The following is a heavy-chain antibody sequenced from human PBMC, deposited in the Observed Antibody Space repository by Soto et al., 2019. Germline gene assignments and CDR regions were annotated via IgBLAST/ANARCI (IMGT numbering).Heavy chain of an antibody. V-gene: IGHV4-4*07. J-gene: IGHJ4*02. Sequence: PSETLSLTCTVSGGSISTYYWSWTRQPAGKGMEWIGRIHTTDGTKYNPSPKSRVTMSIDTSNNQFSLKLSSLTAADTAVYYCARALSSAAGLYFDFWGQGTLVTVSS. CDR1: GGSISTYY. CDR2: IHTTDGT. D-gene: IGHD6-13*01. CDR3: ARALSSAAGLYFDF.